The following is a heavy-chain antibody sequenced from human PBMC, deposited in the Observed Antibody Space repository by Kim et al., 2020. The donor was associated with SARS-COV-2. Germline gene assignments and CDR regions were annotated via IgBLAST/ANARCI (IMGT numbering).Heavy chain of an antibody. J-gene: IGHJ5*02. CDR3: ARDRRGSTNWFDP. Sequence: YARNLTGRVTMTTDTPTSTAYMELRSLRSDDTAVYYCARDRRGSTNWFDPWGQGTLVTVSS. D-gene: IGHD6-13*01. V-gene: IGHV1-18*01.